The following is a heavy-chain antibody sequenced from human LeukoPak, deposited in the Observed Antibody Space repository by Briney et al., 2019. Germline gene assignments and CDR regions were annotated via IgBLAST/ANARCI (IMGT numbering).Heavy chain of an antibody. J-gene: IGHJ3*02. D-gene: IGHD3-10*01. Sequence: GGSLRPSCAASGFTVSSYAMSWVSHAPGKGLGWVSTISGSGGSTFYADSVKGRFAISRDNSKNTLYLQMYSLRAEDTAVYYCAKVYGMTSFGAFDIWGHGTMVTVSS. CDR3: AKVYGMTSFGAFDI. V-gene: IGHV3-23*01. CDR1: GFTVSSYA. CDR2: ISGSGGST.